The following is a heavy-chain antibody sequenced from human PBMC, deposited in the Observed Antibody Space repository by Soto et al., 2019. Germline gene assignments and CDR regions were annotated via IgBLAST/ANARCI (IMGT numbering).Heavy chain of an antibody. D-gene: IGHD5-12*01. CDR2: IYPGDSDT. CDR1: GYSFTSYW. CDR3: ASPGGRRGYEGYYYYGMDV. Sequence: GESLKISCKGSGYSFTSYWIGWVRQMPGKGLEWMGIIYPGDSDTRYSPSFQGQVTISADKSISTAYLQWSSLKASDTAMYYCASPGGRRGYEGYYYYGMDVWGQGTTVTVSS. J-gene: IGHJ6*02. V-gene: IGHV5-51*01.